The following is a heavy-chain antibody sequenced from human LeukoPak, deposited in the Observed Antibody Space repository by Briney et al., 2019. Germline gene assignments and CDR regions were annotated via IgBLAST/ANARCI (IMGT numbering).Heavy chain of an antibody. CDR2: ISYDGNHK. CDR3: AKRPSSSTTGSASAFDI. J-gene: IGHJ3*02. Sequence: GRSLRLSCAASGFTFRTYGMHWVRQAPGKGLEWVALISYDGNHKDYADSVKGRFAISRDNSKNTLFLQMNSLRAEDTALYYCAKRPSSSTTGSASAFDIWGQGTMVTVSS. CDR1: GFTFRTYG. V-gene: IGHV3-30*18. D-gene: IGHD2-2*01.